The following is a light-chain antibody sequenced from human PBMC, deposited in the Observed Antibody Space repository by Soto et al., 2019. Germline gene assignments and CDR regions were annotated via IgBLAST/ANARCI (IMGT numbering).Light chain of an antibody. Sequence: EIVLTQSPATLSLSPGERATLSCRASQSVNSYLVWYQQKPGQAPRLLIYDASNRATGIPARFSGSGSGTDFTLTISSLEPDDIEIYYCQHRASWPGTFGQGTKVEI. V-gene: IGKV3-11*01. CDR3: QHRASWPGT. CDR1: QSVNSY. CDR2: DAS. J-gene: IGKJ1*01.